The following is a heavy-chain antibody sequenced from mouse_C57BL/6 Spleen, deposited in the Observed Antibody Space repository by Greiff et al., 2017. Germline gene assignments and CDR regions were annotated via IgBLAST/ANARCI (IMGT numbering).Heavy chain of an antibody. CDR3: ARGPSYSNYDDYAMDY. CDR1: GYSFTGYF. D-gene: IGHD2-5*01. J-gene: IGHJ4*01. V-gene: IGHV1-20*01. Sequence: VQLKESGPELVKPGDSVKISCKASGYSFTGYFMNWVMQSHGKSLEWIGRINPYNGDTFYNQKFKGKATLTVDKSSSTAHMELRCLTSADSAVYYCARGPSYSNYDDYAMDYWGQGTSVTVSA. CDR2: INPYNGDT.